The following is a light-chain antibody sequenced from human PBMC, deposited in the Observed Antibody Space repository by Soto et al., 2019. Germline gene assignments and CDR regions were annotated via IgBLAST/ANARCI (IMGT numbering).Light chain of an antibody. CDR1: QSVSSNY. CDR3: QQRSNWPIT. Sequence: EIVLTQSPGTLSLSPGERATLSCRASQSVSSNYLAWYQQKPGQAPRLLIYGAFKRATGIPDRFSGSGSGTDFTLTISSLEPEDFAVYYCQQRSNWPITFGQGTRLEIK. J-gene: IGKJ5*01. V-gene: IGKV3D-20*02. CDR2: GAF.